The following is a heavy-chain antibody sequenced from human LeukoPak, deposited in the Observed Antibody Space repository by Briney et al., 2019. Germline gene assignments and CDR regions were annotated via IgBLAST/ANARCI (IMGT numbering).Heavy chain of an antibody. CDR2: INSDGSST. J-gene: IGHJ5*02. Sequence: GGSLRLSCAASGFSFSNYWMHWVRQAPGKGLVWVSRINSDGSSTTYADSVKGRFTISRDNAKNTLYLQMNSLRAEDAAVYYCARDGVEFYNWFDPWGQGTLVAVSS. V-gene: IGHV3-74*01. CDR1: GFSFSNYW. D-gene: IGHD2-21*01. CDR3: ARDGVEFYNWFDP.